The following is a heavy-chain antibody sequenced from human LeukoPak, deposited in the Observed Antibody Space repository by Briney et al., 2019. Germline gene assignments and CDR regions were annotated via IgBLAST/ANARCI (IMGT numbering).Heavy chain of an antibody. CDR1: GFTFSSNY. CDR2: IFSGGST. J-gene: IGHJ4*02. CDR3: ARDRGYYDSSGYYPIDY. Sequence: GSLRLSCAASGFTFSSNYMSWVRPAPGKGREWVSVIFSGGSTYYADSVKGRFTISRDNAKNSLYLQMNSLRAEDTAVYYCARDRGYYDSSGYYPIDYWGQGTPGTVSP. D-gene: IGHD3-22*01. V-gene: IGHV3-53*01.